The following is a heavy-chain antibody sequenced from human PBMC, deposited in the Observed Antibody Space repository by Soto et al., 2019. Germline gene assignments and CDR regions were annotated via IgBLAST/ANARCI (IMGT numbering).Heavy chain of an antibody. D-gene: IGHD3-10*01. V-gene: IGHV3-7*04. CDR1: GFTFSNHW. J-gene: IGHJ4*02. Sequence: DVQLVASGGGLVKPGGSLTLPCAVSGFTFSNHWMGWVRQTPRKGLEWVANISPDGSGKYYVDSLKGRFTISRDNAKDSLYLHMSSLGVEDTGIYHCAWWIRGTPDYWGQGTLVTVSS. CDR2: ISPDGSGK. CDR3: AWWIRGTPDY.